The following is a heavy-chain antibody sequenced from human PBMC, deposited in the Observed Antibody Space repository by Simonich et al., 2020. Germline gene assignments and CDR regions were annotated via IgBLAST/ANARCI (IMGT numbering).Heavy chain of an antibody. V-gene: IGHV3-74*01. Sequence: EVQLVESGRGLVQPGGSLRLSCAASGFTFSSYWMHWVRQAPGKGLLWDSRINRDGSSKSYADSVKGRFTISRDNAKNTLYLQMNSLRAEDTAVYYCAREAGDLWYFDLWGRGTLVTVSS. CDR2: INRDGSSK. CDR1: GFTFSSYW. D-gene: IGHD7-27*01. J-gene: IGHJ2*01. CDR3: AREAGDLWYFDL.